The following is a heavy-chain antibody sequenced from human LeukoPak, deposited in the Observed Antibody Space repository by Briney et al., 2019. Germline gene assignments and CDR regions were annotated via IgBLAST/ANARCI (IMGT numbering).Heavy chain of an antibody. J-gene: IGHJ4*02. CDR2: IKSKTDGGTA. CDR3: LYFWSGSSLVDY. Sequence: GGSLRLSCAASGFTFSNAWMSWVRQAPGKGLEWVGRIKSKTDGGTADYAAPVKGRFTISRDDSKNTLYLEMYSLKTEDTAVYYCLYFWSGSSLVDYWGQGTLVTVSS. CDR1: GFTFSNAW. V-gene: IGHV3-15*01. D-gene: IGHD3-3*01.